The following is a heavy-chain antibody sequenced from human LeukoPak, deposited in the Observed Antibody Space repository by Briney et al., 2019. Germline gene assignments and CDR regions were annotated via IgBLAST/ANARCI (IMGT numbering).Heavy chain of an antibody. CDR2: IYYSGST. V-gene: IGHV4-61*05. D-gene: IGHD2-15*01. CDR3: ARSGYCSGGSCYPYYFDY. CDR1: GGSIRSSSYY. Sequence: PSETLSLTCTVSGGSIRSSSYYWGWIRQPPGKGLEWIGYIYYSGSTNYNPSLKSRVTISVDTSKNQFSLKLSSVTAADTAVYYCARSGYCSGGSCYPYYFDYWGQGTLVTVSS. J-gene: IGHJ4*02.